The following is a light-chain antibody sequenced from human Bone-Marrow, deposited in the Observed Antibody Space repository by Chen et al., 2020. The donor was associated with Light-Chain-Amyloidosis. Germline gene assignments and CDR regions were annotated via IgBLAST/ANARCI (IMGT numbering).Light chain of an antibody. V-gene: IGKV1-39*01. Sequence: DPQLVQSPSFLSAPIGDTVTIPSRARRTVLQYLNWYQQRPGRVPTLLISGFAALAIGVPSRFSGGGSRPGYTGTDDTLAIRGLQSEDSATYYCQQTFTIPGSFGPGTKV. CDR1: RTVLQY. CDR3: QQTFTIPGS. CDR2: GFA. J-gene: IGKJ1*01.